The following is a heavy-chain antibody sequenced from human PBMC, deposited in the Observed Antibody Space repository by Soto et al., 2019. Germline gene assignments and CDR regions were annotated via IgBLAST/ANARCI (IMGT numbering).Heavy chain of an antibody. V-gene: IGHV1-24*01. Sequence: GASVKVSCKVSGYTLTELSLHWVRQAPGKGLEWMGGFDPEDGETIYAQKFQGRVTMTEDTSTDTAYMELSSLRSEDTAVYYCATGTPNHPQLLYYWFDPWGQGTLVTVSS. J-gene: IGHJ5*02. CDR1: GYTLTELS. CDR2: FDPEDGET. CDR3: ATGTPNHPQLLYYWFDP. D-gene: IGHD2-2*02.